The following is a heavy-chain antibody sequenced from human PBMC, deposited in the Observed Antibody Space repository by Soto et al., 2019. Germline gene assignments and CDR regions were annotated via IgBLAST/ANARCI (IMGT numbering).Heavy chain of an antibody. J-gene: IGHJ4*02. D-gene: IGHD3-3*01. CDR3: RVTHYDFWSGYIDY. CDR2: INHSGST. CDR1: GGSFSGYY. V-gene: IGHV4-34*01. Sequence: QVQLQQWGAGLLKPSETLSLTCAVYGGSFSGYYWSWIRQPPGKGLEWIGEINHSGSTNYNPSLKSRVTVSVDTSKNQCSLKLSSVTAADTAVYYCRVTHYDFWSGYIDYWGQGTLVTVSS.